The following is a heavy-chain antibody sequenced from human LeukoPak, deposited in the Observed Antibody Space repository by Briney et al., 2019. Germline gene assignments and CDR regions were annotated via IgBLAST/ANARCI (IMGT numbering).Heavy chain of an antibody. CDR1: GFTFSSYA. Sequence: GWSLRLSCAASGFTFSSYAMYWVRQAPGKGLEWVAVISYDGSDKFYADSVKGRFTISRDSSKNTLYLQMNSLRPEDTAVYYCARARPSMWIDYWGQGTLVTVSS. J-gene: IGHJ4*02. CDR2: ISYDGSDK. CDR3: ARARPSMWIDY. V-gene: IGHV3-30*04. D-gene: IGHD5-12*01.